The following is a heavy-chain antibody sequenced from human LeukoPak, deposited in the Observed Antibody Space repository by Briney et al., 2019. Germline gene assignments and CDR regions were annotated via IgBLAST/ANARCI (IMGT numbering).Heavy chain of an antibody. CDR2: ISGGGDST. CDR3: AKTNRYISSWYDY. D-gene: IGHD6-13*01. V-gene: IGHV3-23*01. Sequence: PGGSLTLSCAASGFAFNYYDITWVPQAPGMGREWVSAISGGGDSTYYAACVKGGFTISRDNSKNTLYLQMNTLRADDTAIYYCAKTNRYISSWYDYWGQGTLVTVSS. CDR1: GFAFNYYD. J-gene: IGHJ4*02.